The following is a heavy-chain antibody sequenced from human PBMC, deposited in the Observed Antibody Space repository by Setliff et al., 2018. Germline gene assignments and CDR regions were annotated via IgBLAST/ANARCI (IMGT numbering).Heavy chain of an antibody. CDR3: ARYNSAAGSFDP. V-gene: IGHV4-34*10. J-gene: IGHJ5*02. CDR1: GDSLSDYY. CDR2: INHRGST. D-gene: IGHD2-21*01. Sequence: SETLSLTCAVYGDSLSDYYWSWIRQAPGKGPEWIEEINHRGSTNYSPSLRSRVTMSVDTSKKQLSLKLSSVTAADTAMYYCARYNSAAGSFDPWGQGTLVTVSS.